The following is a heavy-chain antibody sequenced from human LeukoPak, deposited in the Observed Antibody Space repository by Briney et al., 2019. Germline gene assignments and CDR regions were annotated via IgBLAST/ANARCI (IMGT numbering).Heavy chain of an antibody. V-gene: IGHV1-2*02. Sequence: GASVKVSCKASGYTFTSYGISWVRQAPGQGLEWMGWINPRNGDTNYARQFQGRVTLTRDTSISTAYMELISLRPDDTATYYCARDDPGYSSRYGHWGQETLVTVSS. CDR1: GYTFTSYG. D-gene: IGHD6-13*01. J-gene: IGHJ4*02. CDR2: INPRNGDT. CDR3: ARDDPGYSSRYGH.